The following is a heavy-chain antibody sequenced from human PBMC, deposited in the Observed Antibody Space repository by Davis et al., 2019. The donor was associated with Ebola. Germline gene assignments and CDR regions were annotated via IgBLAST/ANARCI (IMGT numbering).Heavy chain of an antibody. Sequence: ASVKVSCKASGYIFSIYGISWVRQAPGQGLEWMGWISAYNGNTNYAQKLQGRVTMTTDTSTSTAYMELRSPRSDDTAVYYCARVWGAVVVPAAIAGWFDPWGQGTLVTVSS. CDR2: ISAYNGNT. V-gene: IGHV1-18*01. CDR1: GYIFSIYG. J-gene: IGHJ5*02. D-gene: IGHD2-2*02. CDR3: ARVWGAVVVPAAIAGWFDP.